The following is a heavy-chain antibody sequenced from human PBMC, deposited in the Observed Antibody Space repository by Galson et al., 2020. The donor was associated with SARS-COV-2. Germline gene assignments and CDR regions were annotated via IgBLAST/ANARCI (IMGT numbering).Heavy chain of an antibody. Sequence: GGSLRLSCAASGFTFSSYGMHWVRQAPGKGLEWVAVIWYDGSNKYYADSVKGRFTISRDNSKNTLYLQMNSLRAEDTAVYYCARDMGIAAKIVPWGQGTLVTVSS. J-gene: IGHJ5*02. CDR3: ARDMGIAAKIVP. D-gene: IGHD6-13*01. CDR1: GFTFSSYG. CDR2: IWYDGSNK. V-gene: IGHV3-33*01.